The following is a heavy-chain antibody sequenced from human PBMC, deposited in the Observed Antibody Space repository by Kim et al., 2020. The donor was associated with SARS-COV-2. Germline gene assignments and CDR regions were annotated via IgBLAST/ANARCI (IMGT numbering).Heavy chain of an antibody. CDR1: GDSVSSNGAA. CDR2: TYYRSQWYN. Sequence: SQTLSLTCAISGDSVSSNGAAWNWIRQSPSRGLEWLGRTYYRSQWYNDYAVSVKSRITINADTSKNQFSLQLNSVTLEDTAMYYCATDPPWCWGAFDVWGQGTMVTVYS. D-gene: IGHD2-8*01. CDR3: ATDPPWCWGAFDV. J-gene: IGHJ3*01. V-gene: IGHV6-1*01.